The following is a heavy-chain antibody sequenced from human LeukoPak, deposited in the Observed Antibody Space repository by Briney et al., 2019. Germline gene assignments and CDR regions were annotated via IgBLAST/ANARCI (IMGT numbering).Heavy chain of an antibody. J-gene: IGHJ4*02. CDR2: ISDSGFNT. Sequence: GGSLRLSCAASGFTFSSYALSWVRQAPGKGLGWLSTISDSGFNTLYADSVKGRFTISRDNSKNTLYLQMDSLRAEDTAVYYCAKGARFYWGQETLVTVSS. CDR1: GFTFSSYA. V-gene: IGHV3-23*01. CDR3: AKGARFY.